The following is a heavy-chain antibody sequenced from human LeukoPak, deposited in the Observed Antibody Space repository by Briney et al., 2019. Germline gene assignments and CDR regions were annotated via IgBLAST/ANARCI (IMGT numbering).Heavy chain of an antibody. CDR3: ALLRRGQQYYFDY. Sequence: SETLSLTCAVSGGSISSGGYSWSWIRQPPGKGLEWTGYIYHSGSTYYNPSLKSRVTISVDRSKNQFSLKLSSVTAADTAVYYCALLRRGQQYYFDYWGQGTLVTVSS. CDR1: GGSISSGGYS. J-gene: IGHJ4*02. CDR2: IYHSGST. D-gene: IGHD5/OR15-5a*01. V-gene: IGHV4-30-2*01.